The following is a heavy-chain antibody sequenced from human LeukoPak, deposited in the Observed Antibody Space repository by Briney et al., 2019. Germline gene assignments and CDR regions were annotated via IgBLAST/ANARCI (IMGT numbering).Heavy chain of an antibody. CDR2: INHSGST. Sequence: SETLSLTCAVYGGSFSGYYWSWIRQPPGKGLEWIGEINHSGSTNYNPSLKSRVTISVDTSKNQFSLKLSSVTAADTAVYYCARVRRWYPYDYWGQGTLVTVSS. D-gene: IGHD4-23*01. V-gene: IGHV4-34*01. J-gene: IGHJ4*02. CDR3: ARVRRWYPYDY. CDR1: GGSFSGYY.